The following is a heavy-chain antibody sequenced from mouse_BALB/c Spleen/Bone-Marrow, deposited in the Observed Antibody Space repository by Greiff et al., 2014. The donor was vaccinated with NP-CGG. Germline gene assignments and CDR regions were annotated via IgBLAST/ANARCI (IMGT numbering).Heavy chain of an antibody. CDR1: GYTFTSYY. CDR2: IYPGNVNT. Sequence: QVQLKESEPELVKPGASVRISCKASGYTFTSYYIHWVKQRPGQGLEWIGWIYPGNVNTKYNEKFKGKATLTADKSSSTAYMQLSSLTSEDSAVYFCARDTMDYWGQGTSVTVSS. J-gene: IGHJ4*01. V-gene: IGHV1S56*01. CDR3: ARDTMDY.